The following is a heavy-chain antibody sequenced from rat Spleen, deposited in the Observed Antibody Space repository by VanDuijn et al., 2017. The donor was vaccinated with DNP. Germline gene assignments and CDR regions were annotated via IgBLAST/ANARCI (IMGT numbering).Heavy chain of an antibody. D-gene: IGHD1-9*01. CDR1: GFTFSDYY. CDR3: TRDGYYGYNYFDY. V-gene: IGHV5-22*01. J-gene: IGHJ2*01. Sequence: EVQLVESGGGLVQPGRSLKLSCAASGFTFSDYYMAWVRQAPKKGLGWVAYFRYEGSNTYYSDSVKGRFSLSRDNAKSTLYLQMNSLRSEDTATYYCTRDGYYGYNYFDYWGQGVMVTVSS. CDR2: FRYEGSNT.